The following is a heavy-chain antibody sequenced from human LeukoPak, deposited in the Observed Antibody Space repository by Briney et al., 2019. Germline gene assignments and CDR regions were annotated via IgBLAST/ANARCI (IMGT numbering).Heavy chain of an antibody. J-gene: IGHJ6*03. CDR2: AYYRAKWYN. V-gene: IGHV6-1*01. CDR3: ARARKAAAGQFNYYYYYMDV. D-gene: IGHD6-13*01. CDR1: GDSVSSNSAA. Sequence: SQTLSLTCAISGDSVSSNSAAWDWIRQSPSRGPEWLGRAYYRAKWYNDYSVSVKSRITINPDTSKNPFSLQLNSVTPEDTAVYYCARARKAAAGQFNYYYYYMDVWGNGTTVTVSS.